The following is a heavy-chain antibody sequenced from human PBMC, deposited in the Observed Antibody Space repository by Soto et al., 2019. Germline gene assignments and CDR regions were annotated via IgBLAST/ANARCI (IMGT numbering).Heavy chain of an antibody. CDR3: ARDHRIAASGTWGDYYDGMDV. V-gene: IGHV1-2*02. J-gene: IGHJ6*02. D-gene: IGHD6-13*01. CDR1: GYTFTGYY. Sequence: QVQLVQSGAEVKKPGASVKVSCKASGYTFTGYYMHWVRQAPGQGLEWMGWINPNSGGTNYAQKFQGRVTMTRDTSISTAYMELSRMRSDDTAVYYCARDHRIAASGTWGDYYDGMDVWGQGTTVTVSS. CDR2: INPNSGGT.